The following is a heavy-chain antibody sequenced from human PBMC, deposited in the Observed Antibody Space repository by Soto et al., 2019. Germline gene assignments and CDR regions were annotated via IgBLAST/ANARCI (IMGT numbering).Heavy chain of an antibody. D-gene: IGHD3-16*01. CDR3: TRDWESTVSPWGFGGH. J-gene: IGHJ4*02. V-gene: IGHV1-69*08. Sequence: QVQLVQSGAEVKKPGSSVKISCKASGGTFSPYTINWVRQAPAQGLEWMGRIIPFLGVTNYAQKFQDRFTITADPSTITAYMELSSLRFEDTAVYYCTRDWESTVSPWGFGGHWGQGTPVTVSS. CDR2: IIPFLGVT. CDR1: GGTFSPYT.